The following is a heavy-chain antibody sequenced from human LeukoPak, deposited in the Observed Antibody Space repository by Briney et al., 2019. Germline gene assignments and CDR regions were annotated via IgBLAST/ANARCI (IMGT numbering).Heavy chain of an antibody. D-gene: IGHD6-19*01. CDR2: LNPSSGNT. CDR1: GYTFTNYD. CDR3: ARMTVSGRDNWFDP. V-gene: IGHV1-8*03. Sequence: ASVKVSCKASGYTFTNYDINWVRQATGQGLEWMGWLNPSSGNTGYAQKFQGRVTITRDTSINTAYMELSSLRSEDTAMYYCARMTVSGRDNWFDPWGQGTLVTVSS. J-gene: IGHJ5*02.